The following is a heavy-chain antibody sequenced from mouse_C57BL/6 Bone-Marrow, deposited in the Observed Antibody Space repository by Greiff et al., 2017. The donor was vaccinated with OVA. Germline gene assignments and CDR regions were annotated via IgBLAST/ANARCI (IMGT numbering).Heavy chain of an antibody. D-gene: IGHD1-1*01. J-gene: IGHJ1*01. CDR1: GYSIPSGYY. CDR2: ISYDGSN. Sequence: EVQLMQSAPGLVNPSQSPSLPCSVPGYSIPSGYYWNWFRQFPGNKLEWMGYISYDGSNNYNPSLKNRISITRDTSKNQFFLKLNSVTTEDTATYYCARATATVVAPCCYFGVWGAGTPVTVSS. CDR3: ARATATVVAPCCYFGV. V-gene: IGHV3-6*01.